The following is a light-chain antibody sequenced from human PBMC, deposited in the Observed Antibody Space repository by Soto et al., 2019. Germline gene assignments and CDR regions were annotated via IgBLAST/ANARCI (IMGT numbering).Light chain of an antibody. CDR3: QHRSNWLA. CDR1: QSVSSY. CDR2: DTS. V-gene: IGKV3-11*01. Sequence: IVLTQSPATLSLYTGERATLSCRASQSVSSYLAWYQQKPGQAPRLLIYDTSNRATGIPARFSGSGSGTDFTLTISSLEPEDFAVYYCQHRSNWLAFGGGSKVDVK. J-gene: IGKJ4*01.